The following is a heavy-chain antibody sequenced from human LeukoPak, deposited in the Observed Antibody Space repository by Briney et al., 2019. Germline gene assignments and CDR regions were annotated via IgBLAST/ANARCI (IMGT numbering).Heavy chain of an antibody. D-gene: IGHD5-18*01. CDR1: GFTFSSYS. CDR3: GRDDTSMVKGPVAFDI. CDR2: ITSSSATI. V-gene: IGHV3-48*04. Sequence: GGSLRLSCAASGFTFSSYSMSWVRQAPGKGLEWVSYITSSSATIYYADSVKGRFTISRDNAKNSLYLQMNSLRAEDTAVYYCGRDDTSMVKGPVAFDIWGQGTMVTVSS. J-gene: IGHJ3*02.